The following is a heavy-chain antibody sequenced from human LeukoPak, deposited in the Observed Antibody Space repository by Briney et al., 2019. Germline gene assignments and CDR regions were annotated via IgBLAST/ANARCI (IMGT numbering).Heavy chain of an antibody. V-gene: IGHV4-59*01. J-gene: IGHJ4*02. CDR3: ARTSYSAYDAPFGY. CDR2: IYYSGST. CDR1: SGSISNYY. D-gene: IGHD5-12*01. Sequence: SETLSLTCTVSSGSISNYYWSWIWQPRGKGLEWIGYIYYSGSTNYNPSLKSRVTISVDTSKNQFSLKLSSVTAADTAVYYCARTSYSAYDAPFGYWGQGTLVTASS.